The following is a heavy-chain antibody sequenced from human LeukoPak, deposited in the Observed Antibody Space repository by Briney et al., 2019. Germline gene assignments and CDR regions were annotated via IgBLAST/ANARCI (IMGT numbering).Heavy chain of an antibody. Sequence: GGSLRLSCAASGFTVSSYAMSWVRQAPGKGLVWVSSISGIGSRNFYIGSGRGRFTLSRDNYKNTLYLQMDRLAAEDTAVDYRVKVHVGFDSWGQGTLVTVSS. V-gene: IGHV3-23*01. CDR3: VKVHVGFDS. CDR2: ISGIGSRN. J-gene: IGHJ4*02. CDR1: GFTVSSYA.